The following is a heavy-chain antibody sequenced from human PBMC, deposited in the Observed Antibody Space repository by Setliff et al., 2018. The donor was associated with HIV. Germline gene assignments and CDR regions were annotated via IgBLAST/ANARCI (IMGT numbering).Heavy chain of an antibody. CDR1: DDSISSGVYY. V-gene: IGHV4-31*03. CDR3: ASGDYGDYAVDY. D-gene: IGHD4-17*01. Sequence: PSETLSLTCSVSDDSISSGVYYWSWVRQFPGKGLEWIGEINHGGSTKYNPSFKSRLAMSVDTSKNQFSLKLSSVTAADTAVYYCASGDYGDYAVDYWGQGTLVTVSS. J-gene: IGHJ4*02. CDR2: INHGGST.